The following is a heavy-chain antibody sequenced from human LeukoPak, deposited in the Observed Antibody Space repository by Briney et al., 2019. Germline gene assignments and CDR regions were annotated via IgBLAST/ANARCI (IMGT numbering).Heavy chain of an antibody. CDR1: GFTVSNNY. D-gene: IGHD3-22*01. Sequence: PGGSLRLSCAASGFTVSNNYMGWVRQAPGKGLEWVSFIYSGGDTKYADSVQGRFTISRDNFQNTLFLQMNSLRVEDTAMYYCAKVNYYDSSGYYYIGYFQHWGQGTLVTVSS. J-gene: IGHJ1*01. CDR3: AKVNYYDSSGYYYIGYFQH. CDR2: IYSGGDT. V-gene: IGHV3-53*01.